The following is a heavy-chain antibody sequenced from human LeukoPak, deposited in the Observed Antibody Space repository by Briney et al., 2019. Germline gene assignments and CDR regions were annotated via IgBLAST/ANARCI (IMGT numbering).Heavy chain of an antibody. CDR2: IVSDGYKA. CDR1: GFTFSSYA. D-gene: IGHD2/OR15-2a*01. CDR3: AKEIVFLFGDP. J-gene: IGHJ5*02. Sequence: GGSLRLSCAASGFTFSSYAMSWVRQATGQGLEWVATIVSDGYKAYYADSVKGRFAISRDNSQNTVHLQMNSLRAEDTATYYCAKEIVFLFGDPWGQGALVTVSS. V-gene: IGHV3-23*01.